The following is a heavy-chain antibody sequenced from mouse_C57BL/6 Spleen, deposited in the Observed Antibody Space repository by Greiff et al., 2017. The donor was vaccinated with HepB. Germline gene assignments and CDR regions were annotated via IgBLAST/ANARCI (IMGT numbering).Heavy chain of an antibody. J-gene: IGHJ3*01. V-gene: IGHV1-55*01. CDR1: GYTFTSYW. CDR3: ARETGGSGYPFAY. CDR2: IYPGSGST. Sequence: QVQLQQPGAELVKPGASVKMSCKASGYTFTSYWITWVKQRPGQGLEWIGDIYPGSGSTNYNEKFKSKATLTVDTSSSTAYMQLSSLTSEDSAVYYCARETGGSGYPFAYWGQGTLVTVSA. D-gene: IGHD3-2*02.